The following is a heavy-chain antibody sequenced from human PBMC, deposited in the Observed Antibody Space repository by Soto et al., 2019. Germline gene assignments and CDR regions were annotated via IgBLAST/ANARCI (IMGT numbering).Heavy chain of an antibody. CDR1: GYSFAGYW. J-gene: IGHJ4*02. Sequence: GESLKISCKGSGYSFAGYWITWVRQKPGKGLEWMGRIDPSDSQTYYSPSFRGHVTISATKSITTVFLQRSSLRASDTAMYYCARQIYDSDTGPNFQYYFDSWGQGTPVTVSS. V-gene: IGHV5-10-1*01. D-gene: IGHD3-22*01. CDR2: IDPSDSQT. CDR3: ARQIYDSDTGPNFQYYFDS.